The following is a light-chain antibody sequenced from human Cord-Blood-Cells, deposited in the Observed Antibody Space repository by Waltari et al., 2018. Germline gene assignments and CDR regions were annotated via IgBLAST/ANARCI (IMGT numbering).Light chain of an antibody. V-gene: IGKV1-6*01. CDR2: AAS. CDR1: QGIRND. J-gene: IGKJ4*01. Sequence: AIQMTQSPSSLSASAGDSVTITCRASQGIRNDLGWYQQKPGKAPKLLIYAASSLQSGVPSRFSGSGSGTDFTLTISSLQPEDFATYYCLQDYNYPPTFGGGTKVEIK. CDR3: LQDYNYPPT.